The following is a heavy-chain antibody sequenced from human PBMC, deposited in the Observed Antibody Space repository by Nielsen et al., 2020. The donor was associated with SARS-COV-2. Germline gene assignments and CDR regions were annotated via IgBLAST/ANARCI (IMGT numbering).Heavy chain of an antibody. J-gene: IGHJ4*02. CDR3: ARQFKGPYDSSGSPPGE. D-gene: IGHD3-22*01. Sequence: SETLSLTCTVSGGSISSSSYYWGWIRQPPGKGLEWIGSIYYSGSTYYNPSLKSRVTISVDTSKNQFSLKLSSVTAADTAVYYCARQFKGPYDSSGSPPGEWGQGTLVTVSS. CDR1: GGSISSSSYY. CDR2: IYYSGST. V-gene: IGHV4-39*01.